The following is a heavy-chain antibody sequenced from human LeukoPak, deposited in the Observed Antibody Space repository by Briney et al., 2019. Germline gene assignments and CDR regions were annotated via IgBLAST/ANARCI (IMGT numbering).Heavy chain of an antibody. V-gene: IGHV3-23*01. Sequence: EGSLRLSCAASGFTFSSYVMSWVRQAPGKGLEWVSAISGSGGSTYYADPVKGRFTISRDNSKNTLYPQMNSLRAEDTAVYYCAKNLRYYYESSGYSYFDYWGQGTLVTVSS. CDR2: ISGSGGST. D-gene: IGHD3-22*01. CDR1: GFTFSSYV. CDR3: AKNLRYYYESSGYSYFDY. J-gene: IGHJ4*02.